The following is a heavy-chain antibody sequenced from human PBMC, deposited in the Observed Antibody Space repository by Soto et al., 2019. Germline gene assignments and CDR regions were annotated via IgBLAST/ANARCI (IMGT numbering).Heavy chain of an antibody. CDR3: ARNVVPAASGWFEP. V-gene: IGHV3-66*01. CDR2: IYSGGST. D-gene: IGHD2-2*01. CDR1: GFTVSSNY. Sequence: EVQLVESGGGLVQPGGSLRLSCAASGFTVSSNYMSWVRQAPGKGLEWVSVIYSGGSTYYADSVKGRFTISRDNSKNTLYLQMNSLRAEDTAVYYCARNVVPAASGWFEPWGQGTLVTVSS. J-gene: IGHJ5*02.